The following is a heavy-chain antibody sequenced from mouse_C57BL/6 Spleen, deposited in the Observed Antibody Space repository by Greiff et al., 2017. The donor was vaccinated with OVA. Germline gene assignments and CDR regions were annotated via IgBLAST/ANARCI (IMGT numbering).Heavy chain of an antibody. D-gene: IGHD2-10*02. CDR1: GYTFTSYD. CDR2: IYPRDGST. Sequence: LVESGPELVKPGASVKLSCKASGYTFTSYDINWVKQRPGQGLEWIGWIYPRDGSTKYNEKFKGKATLTVDTSSSTAYMELHSLTSEDSAVYFCAREGYGNSFAYWGQGTLVTVSA. CDR3: AREGYGNSFAY. J-gene: IGHJ3*01. V-gene: IGHV1-85*01.